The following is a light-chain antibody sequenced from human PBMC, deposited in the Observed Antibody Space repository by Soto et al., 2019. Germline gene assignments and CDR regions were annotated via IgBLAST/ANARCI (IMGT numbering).Light chain of an antibody. CDR3: ATWDSSLSAGV. V-gene: IGLV1-51*02. CDR2: EDT. CDR1: SSNIENNY. Sequence: QSVLTQPPSVSAAPGQKVTISCSGSSSNIENNYVSWYQQLPGTAPKPLIYEDTTRPSGIPDRFSGSKSGTSATLGITGLQTGDEADYYCATWDSSLSAGVFGTGTKVTVL. J-gene: IGLJ1*01.